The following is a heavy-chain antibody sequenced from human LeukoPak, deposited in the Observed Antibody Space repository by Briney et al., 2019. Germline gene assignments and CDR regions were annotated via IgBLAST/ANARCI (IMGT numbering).Heavy chain of an antibody. CDR3: ARWNSNWFDP. CDR1: GFTFTTYG. CDR2: IWYDGSKT. V-gene: IGHV3-33*01. J-gene: IGHJ5*02. D-gene: IGHD1-7*01. Sequence: PGGSLRLSCAASGFTFTTYGTHWVRQAPGKGLEWVAVIWYDGSKTYYVDSVKGRFSISRDNSKNTLYLQMNSLRVEDTALYYCARWNSNWFDPWGQGTLVTVSS.